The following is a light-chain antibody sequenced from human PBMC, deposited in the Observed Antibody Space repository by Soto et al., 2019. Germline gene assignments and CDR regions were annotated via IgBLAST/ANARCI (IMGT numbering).Light chain of an antibody. CDR1: QSVSNN. J-gene: IGKJ4*01. CDR3: QQYGAWSLT. V-gene: IGKV3-15*01. CDR2: ATS. Sequence: EIVVTQSPATLSVSPGERATLSCRASQSVSNNFAWYQQKPGQAPTLLIFATSTRATGVPARFSGSGSGTYFTLTISSLQSEDFAVYYCQQYGAWSLTFGGGAKVEIE.